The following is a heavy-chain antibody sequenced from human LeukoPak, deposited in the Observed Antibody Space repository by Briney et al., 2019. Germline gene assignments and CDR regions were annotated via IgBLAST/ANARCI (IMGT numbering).Heavy chain of an antibody. CDR2: ISSSGSTI. Sequence: GGSLRLSCAASRFTFSSYEMNWVRQAPGKGLEWVSYISSSGSTIYYADSVKGRFTISRDNAKNSLHLQMNSLRAEDTAVYYCAREGRPYYYGSGSYYNNWFDPWGQGTLVTVSS. D-gene: IGHD3-10*01. CDR1: RFTFSSYE. V-gene: IGHV3-48*03. CDR3: AREGRPYYYGSGSYYNNWFDP. J-gene: IGHJ5*02.